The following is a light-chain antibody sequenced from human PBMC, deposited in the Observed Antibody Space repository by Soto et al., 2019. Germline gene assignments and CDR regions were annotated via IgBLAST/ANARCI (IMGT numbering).Light chain of an antibody. CDR2: DAS. J-gene: IGKJ1*01. CDR3: QQYNSFSPWT. V-gene: IGKV1-5*01. CDR1: QSVGTW. Sequence: DIQMTQSPSTLSASVGDTITIACRASQSVGTWLAWYQQRPGQAPKLLIYDASTLESGVPSRFSGSGSGTAFTLTISSLHPDDFATYYGQQYNSFSPWTFGQGTMVEI.